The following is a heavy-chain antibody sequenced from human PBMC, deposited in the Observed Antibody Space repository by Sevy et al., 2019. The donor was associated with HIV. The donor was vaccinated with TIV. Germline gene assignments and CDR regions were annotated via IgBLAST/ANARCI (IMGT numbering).Heavy chain of an antibody. Sequence: GGSLRLSCIGSGFSFSYYGIHWVRQSPGKGLDWVALISHDGINEYYADSVKGRFTISRDNSKHTVYLEMNSLRNEDTAIYFCANAYSGSYSHSYLYALDFWGQGTTVTASS. V-gene: IGHV3-30*18. CDR1: GFSFSYYG. CDR3: ANAYSGSYSHSYLYALDF. CDR2: ISHDGINE. J-gene: IGHJ6*02. D-gene: IGHD1-26*01.